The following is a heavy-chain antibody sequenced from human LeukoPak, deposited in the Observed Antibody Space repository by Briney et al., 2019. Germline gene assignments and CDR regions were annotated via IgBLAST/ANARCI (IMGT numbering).Heavy chain of an antibody. Sequence: GGSLRLSCAASGFTFSSYWMHWVRQAPGKGLVWVSRINSDGSSTSYADSVKGRFTISRDNAKNTLYLQMNSLRAEDTAVYYCARAREYSDFDYWGQGTLVTVSS. CDR1: GFTFSSYW. D-gene: IGHD2-21*01. CDR2: INSDGSST. CDR3: ARAREYSDFDY. J-gene: IGHJ4*02. V-gene: IGHV3-74*01.